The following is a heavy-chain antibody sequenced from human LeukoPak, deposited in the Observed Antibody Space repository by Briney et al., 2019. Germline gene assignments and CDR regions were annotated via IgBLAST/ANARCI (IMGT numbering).Heavy chain of an antibody. J-gene: IGHJ4*02. Sequence: SVKVSCKASGGIFSSYVMSWVRQAPGQGLEWMGGIIPIFGTPNYAQKFQGRVTITADESTSTAYMELSSLRFEDTAVYYCARGGGDILTGYPYYFDNWGRGTLVTVSS. V-gene: IGHV1-69*01. D-gene: IGHD3-9*01. CDR3: ARGGGDILTGYPYYFDN. CDR2: IIPIFGTP. CDR1: GGIFSSYV.